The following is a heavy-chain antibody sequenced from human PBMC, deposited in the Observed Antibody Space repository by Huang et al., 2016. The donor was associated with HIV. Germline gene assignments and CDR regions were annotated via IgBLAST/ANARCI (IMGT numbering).Heavy chain of an antibody. CDR2: KANDGTTK. J-gene: IGHJ3*02. V-gene: IGHV3-30-3*01. CDR1: GFSFSNNA. CDR3: TREYTVAGAFDI. Sequence: QGQLVESGGGVVRPGRSLRLSFAASGFSFSNNAMEWVRQDAGKRLEWVTFKANDGTTKDYANTVKGRFTISRDNFKNTLYLQMNRLRGDDTAVYYCTREYTVAGAFDIWGQGTMVTVSS. D-gene: IGHD5-12*01.